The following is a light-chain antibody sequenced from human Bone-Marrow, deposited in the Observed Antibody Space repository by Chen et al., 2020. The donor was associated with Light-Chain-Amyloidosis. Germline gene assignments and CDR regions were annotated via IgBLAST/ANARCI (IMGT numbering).Light chain of an antibody. J-gene: IGKJ5*01. CDR1: RTLLSISNNKNH. Sequence: IEMTQSPDSLGVSLGERATINCKSNRTLLSISNNKNHLAWYRQRPGQPPELLISWASSRTSGVHDRFSGSGSGTDFTLTITDLQPEDVAVYHCQQYYSTPTFGQGTRLDIK. CDR3: QQYYSTPT. V-gene: IGKV4-1*01. CDR2: WAS.